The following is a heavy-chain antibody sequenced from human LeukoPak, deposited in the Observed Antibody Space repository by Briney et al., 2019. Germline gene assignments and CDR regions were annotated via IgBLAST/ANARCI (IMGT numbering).Heavy chain of an antibody. CDR1: GYIFTSYD. J-gene: IGHJ4*02. D-gene: IGHD2-15*01. CDR3: ARGRTYCSGGSCRIFDY. V-gene: IGHV1-8*01. Sequence: GASVKVSCKASGYIFTSYDINWVRQATGQGLEWMGWMNHNSGNTGYAQKFQGRGTMTRNTSISTAYMELSSLRSEDKAVYYCARGRTYCSGGSCRIFDYWGQGTLVTVSS. CDR2: MNHNSGNT.